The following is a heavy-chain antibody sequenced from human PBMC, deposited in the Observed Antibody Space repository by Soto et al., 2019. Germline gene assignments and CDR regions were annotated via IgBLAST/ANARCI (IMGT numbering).Heavy chain of an antibody. CDR2: ISGSGGST. CDR1: GFTFSSYA. CDR3: AKDHYDFWSGYLGSYYYYGMDV. J-gene: IGHJ6*02. D-gene: IGHD3-3*01. Sequence: PGGSLRLSCAASGFTFSSYAMSWVRQAPGKGLEWVSAISGSGGSTYYADSVKGRFTISRDNSKNTLYLHMNSLGAEDTAVYYCAKDHYDFWSGYLGSYYYYGMDVWGRGTTGTVAS. V-gene: IGHV3-23*01.